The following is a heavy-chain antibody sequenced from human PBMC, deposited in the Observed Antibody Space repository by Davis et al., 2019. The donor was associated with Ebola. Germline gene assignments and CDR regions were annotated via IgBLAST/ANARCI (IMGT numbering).Heavy chain of an antibody. Sequence: PGGSLRLSCAASGFTFSSYAMSWVRQAPGKGLEWVGRIKSKTDGGTTDYAAPVKGRFTISRDDSKNTLYLQMNSLKTEDTAVYYCTTDGLRSASGFDYWGQGTLVTVSS. J-gene: IGHJ4*02. CDR2: IKSKTDGGTT. V-gene: IGHV3-15*01. D-gene: IGHD4-17*01. CDR1: GFTFSSYA. CDR3: TTDGLRSASGFDY.